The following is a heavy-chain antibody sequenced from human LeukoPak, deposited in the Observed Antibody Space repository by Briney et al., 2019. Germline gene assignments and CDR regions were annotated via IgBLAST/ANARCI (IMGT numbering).Heavy chain of an antibody. CDR2: IIPIFCTA. D-gene: IGHD4-23*01. CDR1: GGTFSSYA. V-gene: IGHV1-69*05. Sequence: ASVKVSCKASGGTFSSYAISWVRQAPGQGLEWMGRIIPIFCTANYAQKFQGRVTITTDESTSTAYMELSSLRSEDTAVYYCARDAMVVTPHAFDIWGQGTMVTVSS. J-gene: IGHJ3*02. CDR3: ARDAMVVTPHAFDI.